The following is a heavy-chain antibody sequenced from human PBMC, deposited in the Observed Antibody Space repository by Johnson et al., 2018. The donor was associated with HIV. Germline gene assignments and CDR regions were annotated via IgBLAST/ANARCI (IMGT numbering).Heavy chain of an antibody. CDR2: ISYDRSNK. D-gene: IGHD3-22*01. Sequence: QMLLVESGGGVVQPGRSLRLSCAASGFTFSSYAMHWVRQAPGKGLEWVAGISYDRSNKSYADAVTGRFTISSDNSKNTLYLQINSRRTDDTAMSYCAKGQSSGYPKDAFDIWGRGTIVTISS. CDR3: AKGQSSGYPKDAFDI. V-gene: IGHV3-30*04. J-gene: IGHJ3*02. CDR1: GFTFSSYA.